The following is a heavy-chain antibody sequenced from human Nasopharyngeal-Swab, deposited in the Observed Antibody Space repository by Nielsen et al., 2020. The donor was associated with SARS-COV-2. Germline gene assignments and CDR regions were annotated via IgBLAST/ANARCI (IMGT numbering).Heavy chain of an antibody. J-gene: IGHJ6*03. Sequence: GGSLRLSCAASGFTFSSYDMHWVRQATGKGLEWVSVIGTAGDTYYPGSVKGRFTISRENAKNSLYLQMNSLRAEDTAVYYCARDQWDTAMVKGNSYYYYYMDVWGKGTTVTVSS. D-gene: IGHD5-18*01. V-gene: IGHV3-13*01. CDR3: ARDQWDTAMVKGNSYYYYYMDV. CDR1: GFTFSSYD. CDR2: IGTAGDT.